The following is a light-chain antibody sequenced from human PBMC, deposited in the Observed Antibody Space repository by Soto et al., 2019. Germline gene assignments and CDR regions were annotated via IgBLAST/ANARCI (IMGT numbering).Light chain of an antibody. V-gene: IGLV1-44*01. J-gene: IGLJ1*01. CDR2: YDN. CDR3: AAWDDSLTGEI. Sequence: QSLLSHAPSASWTPGHRVVISCSGSSSNIGRNMVNWYQQLPGTAPKLLMYYDNQRPSGVPDRFSGSRSGTSASLAISGLQSEDEADYYCAAWDDSLTGEIFGTGTKVTVL. CDR1: SSNIGRNM.